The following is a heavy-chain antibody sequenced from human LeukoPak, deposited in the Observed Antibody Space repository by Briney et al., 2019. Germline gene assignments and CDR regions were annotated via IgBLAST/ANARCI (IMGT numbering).Heavy chain of an antibody. CDR1: GFTFSTYA. D-gene: IGHD1-26*01. J-gene: IGHJ4*02. Sequence: GGSLRLSCAASGFTFSTYAMNWVRQAPGEGLEYVSAISSNGGSTHYAKSVKGRFTISRDNSKNTLYLQMGSLRAEDMAVYYCAGSGGSYDYWGQGTLVTVSS. CDR3: AGSGGSYDY. V-gene: IGHV3-64*01. CDR2: ISSNGGST.